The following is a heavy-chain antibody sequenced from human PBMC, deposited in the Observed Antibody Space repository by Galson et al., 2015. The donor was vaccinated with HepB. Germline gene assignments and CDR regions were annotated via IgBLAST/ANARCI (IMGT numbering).Heavy chain of an antibody. V-gene: IGHV1-69*02. CDR3: AKQTYSYGYDS. CDR1: GGTFSSYS. CDR2: IIPILGLR. Sequence: SVKVSCKASGGTFSSYSISWVRQAPGQGLEWMGRIIPILGLRNYAQKLQGRVTITADKSTSTAYMEVSSLRSQDTAVYYCAKQTYSYGYDSWGQGTLVTVSS. J-gene: IGHJ5*01. D-gene: IGHD5-18*01.